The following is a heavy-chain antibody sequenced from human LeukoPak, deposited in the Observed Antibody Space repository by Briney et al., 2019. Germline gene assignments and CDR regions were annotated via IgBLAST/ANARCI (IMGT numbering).Heavy chain of an antibody. CDR2: INPNSGGT. V-gene: IGHV1-2*02. J-gene: IGHJ4*02. D-gene: IGHD2-15*01. Sequence: ASVKVSCKASGYTFTGYYMHWVRQAPGQGLEWMGCINPNSGGTNYAHKFQGRVTMTRDTSISTAYMELSRLRSDDTAVYYWAMEGGYCSGGSCYSLDYWGQGTLVTVSS. CDR1: GYTFTGYY. CDR3: AMEGGYCSGGSCYSLDY.